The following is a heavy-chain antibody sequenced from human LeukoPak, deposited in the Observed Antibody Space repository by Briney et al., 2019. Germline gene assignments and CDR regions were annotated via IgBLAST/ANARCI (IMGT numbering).Heavy chain of an antibody. CDR1: GGTFSSYA. CDR2: IIPIFGTA. V-gene: IGHV1-69*06. J-gene: IGHJ3*02. CDR3: ATSFEYYYDSSGYPQAFDI. Sequence: SVKVSCKASGGTFSSYAISWVRQASGQGLEWMGGIIPIFGTANYAQKFQGRVTITADKSTSTAYMELSSLRSEDTAVYYCATSFEYYYDSSGYPQAFDIWGQGTMVTVSS. D-gene: IGHD3-22*01.